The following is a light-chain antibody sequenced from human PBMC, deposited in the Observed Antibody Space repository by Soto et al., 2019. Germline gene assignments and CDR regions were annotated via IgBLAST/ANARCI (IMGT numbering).Light chain of an antibody. Sequence: EIVLTQSPATLSLSPGERATLSCRASQSVSGYLAWYQQKPGQAPRLLIYDGSHRAAGIPSRFSGSGSGTDFTLTISGLEPEEFAVYYCQQRSNWLISFGPGTKVDIK. CDR2: DGS. CDR1: QSVSGY. J-gene: IGKJ3*01. CDR3: QQRSNWLIS. V-gene: IGKV3-11*01.